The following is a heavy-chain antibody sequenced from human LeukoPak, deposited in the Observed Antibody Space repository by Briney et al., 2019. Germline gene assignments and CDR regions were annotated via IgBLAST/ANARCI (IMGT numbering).Heavy chain of an antibody. CDR2: IYTDGRT. CDR3: ARGQIYGTGSYFFDH. J-gene: IGHJ4*02. CDR1: GFTVTSNY. D-gene: IGHD3-10*01. V-gene: IGHV3-66*01. Sequence: QPGGSLRLSCAASGFTVTSNYMSWVRQTPGQGRLERVSVIYTDGRTVYTGSVTGRFTISRDNSKNTLYLQMNSLRAEDTAVYHCARGQIYGTGSYFFDHWGQGTLVTVSS.